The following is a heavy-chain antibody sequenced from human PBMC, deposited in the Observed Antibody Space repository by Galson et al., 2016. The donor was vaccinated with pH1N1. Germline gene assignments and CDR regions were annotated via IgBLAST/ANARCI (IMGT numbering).Heavy chain of an antibody. D-gene: IGHD2-8*01. CDR3: GTKTLTNEDRNFSEYGMDV. Sequence: SVKVSCKASGGTFNSHSFNWVRQTAGQGLEWMGGVIPLFGTTHYAQMFQGRVTVIADDSSTTVYMELKNLRPEDTAVYYCGTKTLTNEDRNFSEYGMDVRGQGTTVAVSS. V-gene: IGHV1-69*13. J-gene: IGHJ6*02. CDR2: VIPLFGTT. CDR1: GGTFNSHS.